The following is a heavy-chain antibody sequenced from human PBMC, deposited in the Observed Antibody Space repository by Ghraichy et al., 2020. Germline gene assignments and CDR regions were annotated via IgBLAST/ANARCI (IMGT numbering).Heavy chain of an antibody. V-gene: IGHV2-5*02. CDR2: VYWDDDN. Sequence: SGPTLVKPTETLTLTCSFSGLSLNSNGVGVGWIRQPPGKALEGLALVYWDDDNHYNPSLKNRLTVSRGASANEVVLRMTDMDPVDTATYYCVFEYPNCFGGKFFPSTCAQWGQGTVVTVSS. J-gene: IGHJ1*01. CDR1: GLSLNSNGVG. D-gene: IGHD2-15*01. CDR3: VFEYPNCFGGKFFPSTCAQ.